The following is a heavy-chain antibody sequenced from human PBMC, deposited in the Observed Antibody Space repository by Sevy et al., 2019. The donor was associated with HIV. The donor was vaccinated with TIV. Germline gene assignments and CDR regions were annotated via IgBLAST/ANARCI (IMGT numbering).Heavy chain of an antibody. CDR1: GYTFIGYY. J-gene: IGHJ5*02. CDR2: INPNSGGT. V-gene: IGHV1-2*02. Sequence: ASVKVSCKASGYTFIGYYMHWVRQAPGQGLEWMGWINPNSGGTNYAQKFQGRVTMTRDTSISTAYMELSRLRSDDTAVYYCARDPSDADIVVVPAATGRNWFDPWGQGTLVTVSS. CDR3: ARDPSDADIVVVPAATGRNWFDP. D-gene: IGHD2-2*01.